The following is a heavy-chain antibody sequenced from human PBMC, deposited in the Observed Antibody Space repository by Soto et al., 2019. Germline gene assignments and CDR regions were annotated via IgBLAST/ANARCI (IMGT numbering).Heavy chain of an antibody. V-gene: IGHV1-24*01. CDR1: GYTLTELS. Sequence: ASVKVSCKVSGYTLTELSMHWVRQAPGKGLEWMGGFDPEDGETIYAQKFQGGVTMTEDTSTDTAYMELSSLRSEDTAVYYCATVPYCSGGSCYPNDYWGQGTLVTVSS. D-gene: IGHD2-15*01. J-gene: IGHJ4*02. CDR3: ATVPYCSGGSCYPNDY. CDR2: FDPEDGET.